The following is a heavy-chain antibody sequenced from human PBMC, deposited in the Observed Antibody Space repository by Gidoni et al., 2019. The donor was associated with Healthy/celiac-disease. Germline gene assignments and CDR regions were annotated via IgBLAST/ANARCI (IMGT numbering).Heavy chain of an antibody. Sequence: QLQLQESGPGLVKPSETLSLTCTVSGGSISSSSYYWGWIRQPPGKGLEWIGSIYYSGSTYYNPSLKSRVTISVDTSKNQFSLKLSSVTAADTAVYYCASGNCSSTSCYAVAYNWFDPWGQGTLVTVSS. CDR1: GGSISSSSYY. V-gene: IGHV4-39*01. D-gene: IGHD2-2*01. CDR3: ASGNCSSTSCYAVAYNWFDP. CDR2: IYYSGST. J-gene: IGHJ5*02.